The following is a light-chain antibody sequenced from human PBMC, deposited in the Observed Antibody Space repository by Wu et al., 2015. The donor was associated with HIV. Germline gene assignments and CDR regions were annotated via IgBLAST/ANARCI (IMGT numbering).Light chain of an antibody. CDR2: DAS. CDR3: QQRSTWPPNS. V-gene: IGKV3-11*01. Sequence: EIVLTQSPATLSLSPGERATLSCRASQSVNSYLAWYQQKAGQAPRLLIYDASNRATDIPARFSGSGSGTDFTLTISSLEPEDSAVYYCQQRSTWPPNSFGQGTKLEIK. J-gene: IGKJ2*03. CDR1: QSVNSY.